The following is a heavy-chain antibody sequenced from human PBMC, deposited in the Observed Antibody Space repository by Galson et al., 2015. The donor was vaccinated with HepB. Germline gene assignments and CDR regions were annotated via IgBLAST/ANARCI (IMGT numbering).Heavy chain of an antibody. Sequence: SVKVSCKASGYTFTSYAMHWVRQAPGQRLEWMGWINAGNGNTKYSQKFQGRVTITRDTSASTAYMELSSLRSEDTAVYYCASRNEHIVVVTAILVGLQHWGQGTLVTVSS. V-gene: IGHV1-3*01. CDR3: ASRNEHIVVVTAILVGLQH. D-gene: IGHD2-21*02. CDR1: GYTFTSYA. J-gene: IGHJ1*01. CDR2: INAGNGNT.